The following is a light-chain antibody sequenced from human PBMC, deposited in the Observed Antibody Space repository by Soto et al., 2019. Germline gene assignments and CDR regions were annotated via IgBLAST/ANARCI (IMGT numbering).Light chain of an antibody. V-gene: IGKV1-8*01. CDR3: QQYYSYPLT. CDR2: AAS. J-gene: IGKJ4*01. Sequence: AIRMTQSPSSFSASTGDRVTITCRASQGISSYLAWYQQKPGKAPKLLIYAASTLESGVPSRFSGSGSGTDFTLTISCLQSEDFATYCCQQYYSYPLTFGGGTKVEIK. CDR1: QGISSY.